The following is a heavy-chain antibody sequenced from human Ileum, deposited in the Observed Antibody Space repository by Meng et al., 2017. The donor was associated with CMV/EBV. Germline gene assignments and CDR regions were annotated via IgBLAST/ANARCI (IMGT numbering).Heavy chain of an antibody. Sequence: GGSLRLSCAASGFTFSSYSMNWVRQAPGKGLEWVSSISSSSSYIYYADSVKGRFTISRDNAKKSLYLQMNSLRAEDTAVYYCAKDFNDGMDVWGQGTPVTVSS. V-gene: IGHV3-21*01. CDR1: GFTFSSYS. CDR3: AKDFNDGMDV. CDR2: ISSSSSYI. J-gene: IGHJ6*02.